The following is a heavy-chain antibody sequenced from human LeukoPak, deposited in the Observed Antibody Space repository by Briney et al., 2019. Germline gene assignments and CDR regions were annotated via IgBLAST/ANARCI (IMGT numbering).Heavy chain of an antibody. V-gene: IGHV1-69*05. J-gene: IGHJ6*03. CDR2: IIPIFGTA. CDR3: ARVRWRDDYYMDV. CDR1: GGTFSSYA. D-gene: IGHD2-15*01. Sequence: SVELSCKASGGTFSSYAISWVRQAPGQGLEWMGGIIPIFGTANYAQKFQGRVTITTDESTSTAYMELSSLRSEDTAVYYCARVRWRDDYYMDVWGKGTTVTVSS.